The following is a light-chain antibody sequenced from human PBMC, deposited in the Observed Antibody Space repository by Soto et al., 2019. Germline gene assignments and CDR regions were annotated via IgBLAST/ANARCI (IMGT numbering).Light chain of an antibody. V-gene: IGLV1-44*01. CDR2: NNN. Sequence: QSVLTQPPSASGTPGQRVTISCSGSRASIGSNTVTWYQHLPGAAPKLLVYNNNQRPSGVPDRFSGSKSDTSASLAISGLQFEDEAVYYCAARDDSLSGPVFGGGTKVTVL. CDR3: AARDDSLSGPV. CDR1: RASIGSNT. J-gene: IGLJ3*02.